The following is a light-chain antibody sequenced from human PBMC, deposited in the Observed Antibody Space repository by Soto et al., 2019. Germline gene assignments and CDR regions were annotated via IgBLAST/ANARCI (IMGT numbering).Light chain of an antibody. V-gene: IGLV1-47*01. Sequence: QSVLTQSPSASGTPGQRVTISCSGSSSNIGTNYVYWYQQLPGTAPKLLIYSNNQRPSGVPDRFSGSKSGTSASLAISGPPSEDEADYYCSTWDDSLSDLVFGGGTKLTVL. CDR1: SSNIGTNY. J-gene: IGLJ2*01. CDR2: SNN. CDR3: STWDDSLSDLV.